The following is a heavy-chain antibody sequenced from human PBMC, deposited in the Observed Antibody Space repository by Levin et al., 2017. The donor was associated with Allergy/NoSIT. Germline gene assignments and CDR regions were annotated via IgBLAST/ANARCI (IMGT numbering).Heavy chain of an antibody. CDR3: ARRIATSGTYAFDI. V-gene: IGHV3-21*01. CDR1: EFTSSNYQ. CDR2: ISGSGSFI. D-gene: IGHD6-13*01. J-gene: IGHJ3*02. Sequence: LSLTCAASEFTSSNYQINWVRQAPGKGLEWVSFISGSGSFISHADSVKGRFTTSRDNPKNSVHLQMDSLRDEDTAGYYGARRIATSGTYAFDIWGQGTMVTGSS.